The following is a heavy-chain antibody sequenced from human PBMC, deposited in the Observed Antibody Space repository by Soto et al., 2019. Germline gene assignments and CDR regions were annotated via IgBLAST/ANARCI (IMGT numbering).Heavy chain of an antibody. CDR2: INHSGST. CDR1: GGSFSGYY. D-gene: IGHD4-17*01. J-gene: IGHJ4*02. CDR3: ARSYGGNFGTFDF. V-gene: IGHV4-34*01. Sequence: QVQLQQWGAGLLKPSETLSLTCAVYGGSFSGYYWSWIRQPPGKGLEYIGEINHSGSTNYNPSLKSRVTISVDTSKNQFSLKLSSVTAADTAVYYCARSYGGNFGTFDFWGQGTLVTVSS.